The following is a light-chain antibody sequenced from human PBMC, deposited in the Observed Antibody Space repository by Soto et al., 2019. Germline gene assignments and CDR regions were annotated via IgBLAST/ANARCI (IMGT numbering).Light chain of an antibody. V-gene: IGKV3-20*01. CDR3: QQYGSSRRT. CDR2: VAS. CDR1: QSVSSSY. Sequence: EIVLTQSPGTLSLSPGERATLSCRASQSVSSSYLAWYQQKPGQAPRLLIYVASSRATGIPDRFSGSGSGTDFTLTISRLESEDFAVYYCQQYGSSRRTFGQGTKVEIK. J-gene: IGKJ1*01.